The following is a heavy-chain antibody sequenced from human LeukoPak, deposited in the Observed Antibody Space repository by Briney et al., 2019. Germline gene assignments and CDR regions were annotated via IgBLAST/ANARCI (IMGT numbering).Heavy chain of an antibody. D-gene: IGHD1-26*01. CDR1: GGSFSGYY. CDR2: IYSSGNT. J-gene: IGHJ4*02. CDR3: ARDQRSLFDV. Sequence: SETLSLTCAVYGGSFSGYYWRWIRQPPGKGLEWIASIYSSGNTFHNPSLKSRVTISLDTSKNQFSLKLTSVTAADTAVYYCARDQRSLFDVWGQGSLVIVSS. V-gene: IGHV4-34*01.